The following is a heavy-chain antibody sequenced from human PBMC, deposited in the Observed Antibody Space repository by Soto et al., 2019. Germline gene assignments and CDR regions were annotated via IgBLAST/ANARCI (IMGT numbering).Heavy chain of an antibody. CDR3: ATIPLWFGELLGPYGMDV. CDR1: GFTFSSYG. J-gene: IGHJ6*02. V-gene: IGHV3-30*03. Sequence: QVQLVESGGGVVQPGGSLRLSCAASGFTFSSYGMHWVRQAPGKGLEWVAVISYDGSNKYYADSVKGRFTISRDNSKNTLYLQMNSLRAEDTAVYYCATIPLWFGELLGPYGMDVWGQGTTVTVSS. CDR2: ISYDGSNK. D-gene: IGHD3-10*01.